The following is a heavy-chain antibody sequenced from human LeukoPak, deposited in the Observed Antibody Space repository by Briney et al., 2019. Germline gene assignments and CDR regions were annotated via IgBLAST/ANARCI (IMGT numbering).Heavy chain of an antibody. CDR3: ARHDAVPVIRRGFDF. CDR1: AGSVSGYY. J-gene: IGHJ4*02. V-gene: IGHV4-59*08. CDR2: IYMHRAT. Sequence: SETLSLTCTVSAGSVSGYYWSWIRQPPGKGLEWIGYIYMHRATLYSPSLKRRVTMSVETSENQFSLKLRSVTATDTAVYYCARHDAVPVIRRGFDFWGQGTLVT. D-gene: IGHD2-21*02.